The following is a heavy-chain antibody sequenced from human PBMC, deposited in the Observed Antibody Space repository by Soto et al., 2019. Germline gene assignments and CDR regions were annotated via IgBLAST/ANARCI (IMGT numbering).Heavy chain of an antibody. CDR2: IDPSDSYT. V-gene: IGHV5-10-1*01. Sequence: SGESLKISCKGSGYSFTSYWISWVRQMPGKGLEWMGRIDPSDSYTNYSPSFQGHVTISADKSISTAYLQWSSLKASDTAMYYCARHPYSSSWGGYYYYGMDVWGQGTTVTVSS. CDR1: GYSFTSYW. CDR3: ARHPYSSSWGGYYYYGMDV. J-gene: IGHJ6*02. D-gene: IGHD6-13*01.